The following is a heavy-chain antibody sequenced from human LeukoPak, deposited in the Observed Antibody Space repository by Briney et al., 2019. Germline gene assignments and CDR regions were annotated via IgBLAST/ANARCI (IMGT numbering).Heavy chain of an antibody. J-gene: IGHJ4*02. Sequence: GASVKVSCKASGYTFTSYGISWVRQAPGQGLEWMGGIIPIFGTANYAQKFQGRVTITADESTSTAYMELSSLRSEDTAVYYCARALYGSGSYYTHYFDYWGQGTLVTVSS. CDR1: GYTFTSYG. CDR2: IIPIFGTA. D-gene: IGHD3-10*01. V-gene: IGHV1-69*13. CDR3: ARALYGSGSYYTHYFDY.